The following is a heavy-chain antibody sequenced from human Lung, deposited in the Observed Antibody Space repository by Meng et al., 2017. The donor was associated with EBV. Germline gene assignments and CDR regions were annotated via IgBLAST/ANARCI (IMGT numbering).Heavy chain of an antibody. CDR2: INPTSGGT. CDR1: DYTFPGYY. D-gene: IGHD6-19*01. Sequence: QVQVVRSGAEGTKPGASVNVSCKASDYTFPGYYMHWVRQAPGQGLEWMGRINPTSGGTNYAQKFQGRVTMTRDTSISTAYMELSRLRSDDTAVYYCAHQVVAGTRGWFDPWGQGTLVTVSS. J-gene: IGHJ5*02. CDR3: AHQVVAGTRGWFDP. V-gene: IGHV1-2*06.